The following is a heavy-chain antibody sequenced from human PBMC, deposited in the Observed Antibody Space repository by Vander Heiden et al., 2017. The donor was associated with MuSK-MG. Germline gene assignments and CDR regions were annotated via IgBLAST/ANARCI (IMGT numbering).Heavy chain of an antibody. CDR1: GYTFTVYA. CDR2: INAANGNT. V-gene: IGHV1-3*01. D-gene: IGHD3-22*01. CDR3: ARGWGYDSSGWHSFFDY. J-gene: IGHJ4*02. Sequence: QVQLVQSGAEVKKPGASVKVSCKTSGYTFTVYAIHWVRQVPGQGLEWMGWINAANGNTKYSQKFQGRVTITRDTSATTAYMELSSLTSEHTTVYYCARGWGYDSSGWHSFFDYWGQGTLVAVSS.